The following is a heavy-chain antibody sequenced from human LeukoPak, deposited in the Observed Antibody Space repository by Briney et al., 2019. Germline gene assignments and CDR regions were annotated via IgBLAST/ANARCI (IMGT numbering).Heavy chain of an antibody. CDR2: IYYSGST. CDR3: AGAYCGGDCYSGRAFDI. V-gene: IGHV4-39*07. Sequence: SETLSLTCTVSGGSISSSSYYWGWIRQPPGKGLEWIGSIYYSGSTYYNPSLKSRVTISVDTSKNQFSLKLSSVTAADMAVYYCAGAYCGGDCYSGRAFDIWGQGTMVTVSS. J-gene: IGHJ3*02. D-gene: IGHD2-21*02. CDR1: GGSISSSSYY.